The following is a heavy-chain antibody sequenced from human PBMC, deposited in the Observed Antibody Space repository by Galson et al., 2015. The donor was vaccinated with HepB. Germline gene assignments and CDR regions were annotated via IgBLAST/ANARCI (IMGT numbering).Heavy chain of an antibody. CDR3: TSRARGYSSSWYRPTKGGFDP. CDR2: ISSSSSYT. CDR1: GFTFSDYY. V-gene: IGHV3-11*06. D-gene: IGHD6-13*01. Sequence: SLRLSCAASGFTFSDYYMSWLRQAPGKGLEWVSYISSSSSYTNYADSVKGQFTISRDNAKNSLYLQMNSLRAEDTAVYYCTSRARGYSSSWYRPTKGGFDPWGQGTLVTVSS. J-gene: IGHJ5*02.